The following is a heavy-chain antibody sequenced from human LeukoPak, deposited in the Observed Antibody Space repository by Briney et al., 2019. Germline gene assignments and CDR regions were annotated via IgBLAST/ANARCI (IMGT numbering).Heavy chain of an antibody. Sequence: PGGSLRLPCAVSGFTFNTYAMHCVRQAPGKGLEWVAVISYDGNNKYYADSVKGRFTISRDNSKNTLYLQMNSLIPEDTAIYYCARDSFGMDVWGQGTMVTVS. CDR1: GFTFNTYA. J-gene: IGHJ6*02. D-gene: IGHD3-16*01. CDR2: ISYDGNNK. V-gene: IGHV3-30-3*01. CDR3: ARDSFGMDV.